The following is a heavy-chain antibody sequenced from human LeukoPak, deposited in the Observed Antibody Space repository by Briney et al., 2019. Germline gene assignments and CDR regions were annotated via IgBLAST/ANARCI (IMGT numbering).Heavy chain of an antibody. Sequence: GRSLRLSCAAYGFTFGNYWMRWVRQAAGKWLEWVANIRQDRSEQYYVDSVKGRFTISRDNAKNSLYLQMNSLRAEDTALYYCARVGVKGSYYEAFDIWGQGTMVTVSS. V-gene: IGHV3-7*03. CDR1: GFTFGNYW. CDR2: IRQDRSEQ. D-gene: IGHD1-26*01. J-gene: IGHJ3*02. CDR3: ARVGVKGSYYEAFDI.